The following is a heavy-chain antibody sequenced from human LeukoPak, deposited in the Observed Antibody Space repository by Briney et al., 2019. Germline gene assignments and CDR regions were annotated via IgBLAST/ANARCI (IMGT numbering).Heavy chain of an antibody. Sequence: PGGSLRLSCAASGFTVSSNYMSWVRQAPGKGLEWVSVIYSGVSTYYADSVRGRFTISRDNSKNTLYLKMNSLRAEDTAVYHCARASAKYYYDSSGYLFDYWGQGTLVTVSS. CDR1: GFTVSSNY. CDR2: IYSGVST. V-gene: IGHV3-53*01. J-gene: IGHJ4*02. CDR3: ARASAKYYYDSSGYLFDY. D-gene: IGHD3-22*01.